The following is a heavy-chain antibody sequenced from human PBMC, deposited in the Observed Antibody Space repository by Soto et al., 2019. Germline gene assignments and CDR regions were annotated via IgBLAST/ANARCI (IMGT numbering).Heavy chain of an antibody. CDR1: GYSISNDYF. J-gene: IGHJ4*02. Sequence: ASETLSLTCAVSGYSISNDYFWGWIRQSPGKGLEWLATIYQGGNTFYNPSLGRRVSISLDTSKNHFALRLTSVTATDTAVYYCARTVAGNQPARGPRDYWGQGTLVTVSS. D-gene: IGHD2-15*01. V-gene: IGHV4-38-2*01. CDR3: ARTVAGNQPARGPRDY. CDR2: IYQGGNT.